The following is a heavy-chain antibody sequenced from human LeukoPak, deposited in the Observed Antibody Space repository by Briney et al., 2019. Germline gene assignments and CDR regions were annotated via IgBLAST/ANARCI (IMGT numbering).Heavy chain of an antibody. CDR2: IKQDGSEK. D-gene: IGHD3-16*01. CDR3: AREVMMAPSGGNDY. CDR1: GFTFSSYW. Sequence: GGSLRLSCAASGFTFSSYWMSWVRQAPGKGLEWVANIKQDGSEKYYVDSVKGRFTISRDNAKNSLYLQMNSLRAEDTAVYYCAREVMMAPSGGNDYWGQGTLVTVSS. J-gene: IGHJ4*02. V-gene: IGHV3-7*03.